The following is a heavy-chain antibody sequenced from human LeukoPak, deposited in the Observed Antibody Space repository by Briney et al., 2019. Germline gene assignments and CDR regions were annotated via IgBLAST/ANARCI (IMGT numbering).Heavy chain of an antibody. Sequence: ASVKVSCKASGYTFTSYDINWVRQATGQGLEWMGWMNPNSGNTGYAQKFQGRVTITRNTSISTAYMELSSLRSDDTAVYYCARDITGTTGYYYYYMDVWGKGTTVTVSS. CDR2: MNPNSGNT. V-gene: IGHV1-8*03. J-gene: IGHJ6*03. CDR3: ARDITGTTGYYYYYMDV. CDR1: GYTFTSYD. D-gene: IGHD1-20*01.